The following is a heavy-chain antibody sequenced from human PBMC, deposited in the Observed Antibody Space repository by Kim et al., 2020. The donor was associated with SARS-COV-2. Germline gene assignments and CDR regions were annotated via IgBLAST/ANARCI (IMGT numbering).Heavy chain of an antibody. J-gene: IGHJ6*02. CDR3: AKDMAPGGQQLVQYYYYYGMDF. V-gene: IGHV3-9*01. D-gene: IGHD6-13*01. CDR2: ISWNSGSI. Sequence: SLRLSCAASGFTFDDYAMHWVRQAPGKGLEWVSGISWNSGSIGYADSVKGRFTISRDNAKNSLYLQMNSLRAEDTALYYCAKDMAPGGQQLVQYYYYYGMDFWGQGTTVTVSS. CDR1: GFTFDDYA.